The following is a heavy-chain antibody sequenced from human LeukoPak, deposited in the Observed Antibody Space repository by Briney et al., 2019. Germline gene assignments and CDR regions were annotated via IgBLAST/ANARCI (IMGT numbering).Heavy chain of an antibody. CDR3: ARDLGSLGFFDY. D-gene: IGHD6-25*01. J-gene: IGHJ4*02. CDR1: GYTFTGYY. V-gene: IGHV1-2*02. CDR2: INPNSGGT. Sequence: ASVKVSCKASGYTFTGYYMHWVRQAPGQGLEWMGWINPNSGGTNYAQKFQGRVTMTRDTSISTAYMELSRLRSDDTAAYYCARDLGSLGFFDYWGQGTLVTVSS.